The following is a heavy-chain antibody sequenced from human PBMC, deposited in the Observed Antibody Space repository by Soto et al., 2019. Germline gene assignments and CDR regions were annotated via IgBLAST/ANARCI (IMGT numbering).Heavy chain of an antibody. CDR2: IYPGDSDT. Sequence: SCKGSGYSFTSYWIGWVRQMPGKGLKWMGIIYPGDSDTRYSPSFQGQVTISADKSISTAYLQWSSLKASDIAMYYCARSTTVTTYYFDYWGQGTLVTVSS. CDR3: ARSTTVTTYYFDY. CDR1: GYSFTSYW. J-gene: IGHJ4*02. V-gene: IGHV5-51*01. D-gene: IGHD4-4*01.